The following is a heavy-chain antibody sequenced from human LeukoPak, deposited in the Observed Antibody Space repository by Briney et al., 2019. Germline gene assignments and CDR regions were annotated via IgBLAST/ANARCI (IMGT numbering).Heavy chain of an antibody. CDR1: GFTVSTNY. CDR2: IYSGGST. J-gene: IGHJ5*02. Sequence: GGSLRLSCAASGFTVSTNYKSWVRQAPGKGLEWVSVIYSGGSTYYADSVKGRFTISRDNSKNTLYLQMNSPRAEDTAVYYCARGPGMSGFDPWGQGTLVTVSS. D-gene: IGHD3-10*01. V-gene: IGHV3-53*01. CDR3: ARGPGMSGFDP.